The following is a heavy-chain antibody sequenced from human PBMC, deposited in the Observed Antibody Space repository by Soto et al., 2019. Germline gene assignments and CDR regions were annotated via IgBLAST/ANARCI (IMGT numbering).Heavy chain of an antibody. J-gene: IGHJ5*01. CDR1: GFTFSAYT. CDR2: LDPSSTYI. CDR3: VRGSYGDYDS. Sequence: EVQLVESGGGLVKPGGSLRLSCAASGFTFSAYTMKWVRQAPGKGLEWVSSLDPSSTYIYYADSVKGRFTLSRDNAKNSLFLRLNSLRADDTALYYCVRGSYGDYDSWGQGTMVIVSS. V-gene: IGHV3-21*02. D-gene: IGHD4-17*01.